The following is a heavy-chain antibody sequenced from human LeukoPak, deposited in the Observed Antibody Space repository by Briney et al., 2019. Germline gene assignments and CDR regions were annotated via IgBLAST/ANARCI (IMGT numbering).Heavy chain of an antibody. CDR3: AKDGGGSGSHDFDY. Sequence: GGSLRLSCAASGFTFSSYEMNWVRQAPGKGLEWVSYISSSGSTIYYADSVKGRFTISRDNSKNTLYLQMNSLRAEDTAVYYCAKDGGGSGSHDFDYWGQGTLVTVSS. CDR1: GFTFSSYE. D-gene: IGHD1-26*01. V-gene: IGHV3-48*03. CDR2: ISSSGSTI. J-gene: IGHJ4*02.